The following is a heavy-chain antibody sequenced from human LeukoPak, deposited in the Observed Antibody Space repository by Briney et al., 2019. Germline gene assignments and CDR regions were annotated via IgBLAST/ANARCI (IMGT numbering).Heavy chain of an antibody. CDR3: AGGNWLANFDY. CDR1: GYSISSGYY. CDR2: IYHSGST. V-gene: IGHV4-38-2*01. Sequence: SETLSLTCAVSGYSISSGYYWGWIRQPPGKGLEWIGGIYHSGSTYYNPSLKSRVTISVDTSKNQFSLKLSSVTAADTAVYYCAGGNWLANFDYWGQGTLVTVSS. D-gene: IGHD1-1*01. J-gene: IGHJ4*02.